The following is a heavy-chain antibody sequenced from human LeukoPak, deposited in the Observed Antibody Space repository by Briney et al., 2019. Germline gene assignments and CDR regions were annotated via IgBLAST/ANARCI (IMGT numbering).Heavy chain of an antibody. CDR3: ARDGGSGILD. CDR1: GFTFSSYE. CDR2: ISSNGSPI. J-gene: IGHJ4*02. Sequence: GGSLRLSCAASGFTFSSYEMNWVRQAPGKGLEWVSYISSNGSPIFYANSVKGRFTISRDNAKNSLSLLMNSLRAEDTAVYYCARDGGSGILDWGQGTLVTVSS. D-gene: IGHD3-10*01. V-gene: IGHV3-48*03.